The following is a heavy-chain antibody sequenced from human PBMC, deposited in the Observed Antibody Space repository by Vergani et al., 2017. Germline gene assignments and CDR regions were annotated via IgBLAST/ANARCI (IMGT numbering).Heavy chain of an antibody. CDR3: ARDRSTAGGLDY. J-gene: IGHJ4*02. D-gene: IGHD6-13*01. CDR1: GGSFSGYY. V-gene: IGHV4-34*01. CDR2: INHSGST. Sequence: QVQLQQWGAGLLKPSETLSLTCAVYGGSFSGYYWSWIRQPPGKGLEWIGEINHSGSTNYNPSLKSRVTISVDTSKNQFALQLSSVTAADTAVYYCARDRSTAGGLDYWGQGTLVTVSS.